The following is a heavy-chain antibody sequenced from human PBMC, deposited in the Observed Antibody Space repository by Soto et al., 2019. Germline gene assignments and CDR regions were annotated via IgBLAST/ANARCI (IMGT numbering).Heavy chain of an antibody. CDR2: MYYSGST. V-gene: IGHV4-59*01. Sequence: SETLSLTCTISGGSISTYYWSWIRQSPGKGLEWIGYMYYSGSTNYNPSLKSRVTISVDTSKNQFSLKLSSVTAADTAVYYCARVGHCTNGVCYGHYYYYMDVWGKGTTVTVSS. D-gene: IGHD2-8*01. CDR3: ARVGHCTNGVCYGHYYYYMDV. CDR1: GGSISTYY. J-gene: IGHJ6*03.